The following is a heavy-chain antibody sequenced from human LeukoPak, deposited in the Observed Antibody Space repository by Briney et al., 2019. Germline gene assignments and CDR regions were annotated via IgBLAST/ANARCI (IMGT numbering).Heavy chain of an antibody. Sequence: ASVKVSCKASGYTFTSYYMHWVRQAPGQGLEWMGTINPSGGSTSYAQKFQGRVTMTRDTSTSTVYMELSSLRSEDTAVYYRARGRVVVVTAHNWFDPWGQGTLVTVSS. J-gene: IGHJ5*02. CDR3: ARGRVVVVTAHNWFDP. CDR1: GYTFTSYY. V-gene: IGHV1-46*01. D-gene: IGHD2-21*02. CDR2: INPSGGST.